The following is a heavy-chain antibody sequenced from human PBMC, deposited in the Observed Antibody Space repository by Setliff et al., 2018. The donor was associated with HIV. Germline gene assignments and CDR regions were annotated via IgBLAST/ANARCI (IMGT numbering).Heavy chain of an antibody. J-gene: IGHJ5*02. CDR1: GSSITSSSFY. Sequence: PSETLSLTCTVSGSSITSSSFYWGWIRQPPGKGLEWIGCISTSGSTNYNPSLKSRVTLSIDMSKNQFSLKMSSVTAADTAIYYCTRVQGSNNWPNWFDPWGQGTLVTVSS. V-gene: IGHV4-61*05. CDR3: TRVQGSNNWPNWFDP. D-gene: IGHD1-1*01. CDR2: ISTSGST.